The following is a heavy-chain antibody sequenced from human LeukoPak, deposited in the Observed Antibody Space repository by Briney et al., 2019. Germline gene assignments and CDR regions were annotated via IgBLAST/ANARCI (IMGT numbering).Heavy chain of an antibody. Sequence: GSSVKVSCKASGGTFSSYAISWVRQAPGQGLEWMGRIIPILGISNYAQKFQGRVTITADKSTSTAYMELSSLRSEDTAVYYCATGGRGSYYWFYFVYWGQGTLVTVSS. CDR1: GGTFSSYA. CDR2: IIPILGIS. D-gene: IGHD1-26*01. V-gene: IGHV1-69*04. CDR3: ATGGRGSYYWFYFVY. J-gene: IGHJ4*02.